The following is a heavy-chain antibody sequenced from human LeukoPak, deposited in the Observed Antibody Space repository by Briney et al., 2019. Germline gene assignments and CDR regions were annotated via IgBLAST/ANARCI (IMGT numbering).Heavy chain of an antibody. D-gene: IGHD6-19*01. Sequence: GGSLRLSCAASGFTFSSYAIHWVRQAPGKGLEWVALISYDGSTKYSTDSVKGRFTISRDNSKNTLYLQMNSLRAEDTAVYYCAKGPGIAVAGTFDYWGQGTLVTVSS. V-gene: IGHV3-30*04. CDR2: ISYDGSTK. CDR3: AKGPGIAVAGTFDY. CDR1: GFTFSSYA. J-gene: IGHJ4*02.